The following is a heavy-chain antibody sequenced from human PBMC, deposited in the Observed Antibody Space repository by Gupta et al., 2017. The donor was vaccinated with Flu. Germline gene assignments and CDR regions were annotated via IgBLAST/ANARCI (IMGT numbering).Heavy chain of an antibody. J-gene: IGHJ4*02. V-gene: IGHV1-69*01. D-gene: IGHD3-16*01. CDR2: IIPIFGTA. Sequence: QVQLVQSGAEVKKPGSSVKVSCKASGGTFSSYAISWVRPAPGQGLEWMGGIIPIFGTANYAQKFQGRVTITADESTSTAYMELSSLRSEDTAVYYCASPRLGARDVSSYYFDYWGQGTLVTVSS. CDR1: GGTFSSYA. CDR3: ASPRLGARDVSSYYFDY.